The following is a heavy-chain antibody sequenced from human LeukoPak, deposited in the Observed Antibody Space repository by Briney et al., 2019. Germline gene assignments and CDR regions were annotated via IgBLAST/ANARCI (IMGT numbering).Heavy chain of an antibody. V-gene: IGHV3-43D*03. Sequence: PGGSLRLSCAASGFTFDDYAMHWVRHAPGKGLEWVSLISWDGGSTYYADSVKGRFTVSRDNSKNSLYLQMNSLRAEDTALYYCAKEGYEKACDYWGQGTLVTVSS. CDR1: GFTFDDYA. J-gene: IGHJ4*02. CDR2: ISWDGGST. D-gene: IGHD3-3*01. CDR3: AKEGYEKACDY.